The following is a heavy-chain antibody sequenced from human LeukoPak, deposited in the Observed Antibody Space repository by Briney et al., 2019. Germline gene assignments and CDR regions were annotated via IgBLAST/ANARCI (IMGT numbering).Heavy chain of an antibody. Sequence: SETHSRTCTVSGGSISGSYGSWIRQPPGKGLEWIGYIYYSGSTNYNPSLNSRATISEDTSKNQVSLKLSSVTAADTAVYYCVRHSRVVAFDYWGQGKLVTVSS. CDR1: GGSISGSY. CDR2: IYYSGST. V-gene: IGHV4-59*08. D-gene: IGHD2-15*01. CDR3: VRHSRVVAFDY. J-gene: IGHJ4*02.